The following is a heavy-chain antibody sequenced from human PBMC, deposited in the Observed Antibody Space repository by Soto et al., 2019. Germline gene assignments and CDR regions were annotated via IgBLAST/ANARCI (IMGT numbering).Heavy chain of an antibody. CDR2: IYYSGST. J-gene: IGHJ5*02. D-gene: IGHD2-15*01. Sequence: SETLSLTCTVSGGSISSYYWSWIRQPPGKGLEWIGYIYYSGSTNYNPSLKSRVTISVDTSKNQFSLKLSSVTAADTAVYYCARLDCSGGSCYSDFRSWFDPWGQGTLVTVS. V-gene: IGHV4-59*08. CDR1: GGSISSYY. CDR3: ARLDCSGGSCYSDFRSWFDP.